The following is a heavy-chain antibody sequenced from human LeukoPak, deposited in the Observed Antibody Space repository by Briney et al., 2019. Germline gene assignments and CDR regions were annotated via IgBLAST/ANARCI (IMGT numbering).Heavy chain of an antibody. V-gene: IGHV3-23*01. D-gene: IGHD3-22*01. CDR1: GFTFSNYA. Sequence: GGSLRLSCGASGFTFSNYAMYWVRQAPGKGLEWVSGLTGGGDFTYYADSVKGRFTISRDNSKNTLYLQMNSLRAEDTAVYYCAKDHGDYDSSGYADYYFDYWGQGTLVTVSS. CDR2: LTGGGDFT. J-gene: IGHJ4*02. CDR3: AKDHGDYDSSGYADYYFDY.